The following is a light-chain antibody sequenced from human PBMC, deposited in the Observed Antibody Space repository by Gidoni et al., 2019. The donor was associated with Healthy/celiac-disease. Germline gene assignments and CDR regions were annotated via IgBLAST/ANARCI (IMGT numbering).Light chain of an antibody. CDR2: GAS. V-gene: IGKV3-20*01. CDR3: QQYGSSPT. J-gene: IGKJ1*01. Sequence: ALTQSPGTLPLSPGERAPLSCRASPRVSSSYLAWYQQKPGQAPRLLNYGASSRAAGVPDRYSGSGSGTDVTLTISRLEHEDLAVYYCQQYGSSPTFGQGTRVEIK. CDR1: PRVSSSY.